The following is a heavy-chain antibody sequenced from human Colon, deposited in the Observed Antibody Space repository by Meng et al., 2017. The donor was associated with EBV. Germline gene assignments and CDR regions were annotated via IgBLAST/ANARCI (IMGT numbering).Heavy chain of an antibody. D-gene: IGHD2-8*02. CDR3: ARRPTGIDY. J-gene: IGHJ4*02. CDR1: GGSLSGAY. Sequence: QVRRQQGAAELLKLSQTLSLTCAVNGGSLSGAYWNWLRPPPGKGLEWIGEIIHGGSPSYNPSLKSRVTISIDTSKNQLSLMLSSVTAADTAVYYCARRPTGIDYWGQGTLVTVSS. CDR2: IIHGGSP. V-gene: IGHV4-34*12.